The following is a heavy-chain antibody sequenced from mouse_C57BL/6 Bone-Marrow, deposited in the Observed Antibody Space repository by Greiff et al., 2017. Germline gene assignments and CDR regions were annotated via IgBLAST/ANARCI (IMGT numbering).Heavy chain of an antibody. Sequence: EVKLVESGPGLVKPSQSLSLTCSVTGYSITSGYYWNWIRQFPGNKLEWMGYISYDGSNNYNPSLKNRISITRDTSKNRFFLKLNSVTTEDTATYYCASPGSSLFAYWGQGTLVTVSA. CDR1: GYSITSGYY. J-gene: IGHJ3*01. V-gene: IGHV3-6*01. CDR2: ISYDGSN. D-gene: IGHD1-1*01. CDR3: ASPGSSLFAY.